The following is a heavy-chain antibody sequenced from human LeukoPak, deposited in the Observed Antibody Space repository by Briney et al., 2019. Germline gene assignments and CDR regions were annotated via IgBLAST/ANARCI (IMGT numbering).Heavy chain of an antibody. Sequence: GASVKVSCKASGYTFTSYGISWVRQAPGQGLEWMGWISAYNGNTNYAQKLQGRVTMTTDTSTSTAYMELRSLRSDDTAVYYCARDSYSIVDTAMKYFDYWGQGTLVTVSS. D-gene: IGHD5-18*01. CDR1: GYTFTSYG. J-gene: IGHJ4*02. CDR2: ISAYNGNT. V-gene: IGHV1-18*01. CDR3: ARDSYSIVDTAMKYFDY.